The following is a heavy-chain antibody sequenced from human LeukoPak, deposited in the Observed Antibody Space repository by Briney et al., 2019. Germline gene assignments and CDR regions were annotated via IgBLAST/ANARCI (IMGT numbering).Heavy chain of an antibody. V-gene: IGHV1-2*02. CDR3: ARSRDSRGYPDAFDV. CDR2: ISPNSGGT. J-gene: IGHJ3*01. CDR1: GYPFTRYY. D-gene: IGHD3-22*01. Sequence: AASVTVSCKASGYPFTRYYIHWVRQAPGQGPEWMGWISPNSGGTHYAQTFQDRVTLTRDTSISTAYMELNRLRSDDTAVYYCARSRDSRGYPDAFDVWGRETMVTVSS.